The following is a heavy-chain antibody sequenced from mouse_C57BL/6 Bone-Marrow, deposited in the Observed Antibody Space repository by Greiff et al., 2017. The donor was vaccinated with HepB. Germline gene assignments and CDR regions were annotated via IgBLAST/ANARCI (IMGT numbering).Heavy chain of an antibody. V-gene: IGHV1-7*01. Sequence: QVHVKQSGAELAKPGASVKLSCKASGYTFTSYWMHWVKQRPGQGLEWIGYINPSSGYTKYNQKFKDKATLTADKSSSTAYMQLSSLTYEDSAVYYCARWGTTVVAPFAYWGQGTLVTVSA. D-gene: IGHD1-1*01. J-gene: IGHJ3*01. CDR2: INPSSGYT. CDR1: GYTFTSYW. CDR3: ARWGTTVVAPFAY.